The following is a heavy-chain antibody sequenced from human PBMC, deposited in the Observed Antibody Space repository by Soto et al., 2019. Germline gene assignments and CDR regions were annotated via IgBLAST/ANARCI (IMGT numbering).Heavy chain of an antibody. D-gene: IGHD2-15*01. V-gene: IGHV1-18*01. CDR2: ISAYNGNT. J-gene: IGHJ3*02. Sequence: ASVKVSCKASGYTFTSYGISWVRQAPGQGLEWMGWISAYNGNTNYAQKLQGRVTMTTDTSTSTAYMELRSLRSDDTAVYYCARDVGVTRGWWERPDAFDIWGQGTMVTVSS. CDR1: GYTFTSYG. CDR3: ARDVGVTRGWWERPDAFDI.